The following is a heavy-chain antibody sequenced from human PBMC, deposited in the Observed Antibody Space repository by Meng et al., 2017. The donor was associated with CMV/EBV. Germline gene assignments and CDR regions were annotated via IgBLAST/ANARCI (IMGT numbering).Heavy chain of an antibody. D-gene: IGHD2-15*01. Sequence: SIRRGGYSWSWIRQHPGKGLEWIGYIYYSGRTYYNPSLKRRVTISVDTSKNQFSLKLSSVTAADTAVYYCARGARYCSGGSCSSWFDPWGQGTLVTVSS. J-gene: IGHJ5*02. CDR2: IYYSGRT. CDR1: SIRRGGYS. CDR3: ARGARYCSGGSCSSWFDP. V-gene: IGHV4-31*02.